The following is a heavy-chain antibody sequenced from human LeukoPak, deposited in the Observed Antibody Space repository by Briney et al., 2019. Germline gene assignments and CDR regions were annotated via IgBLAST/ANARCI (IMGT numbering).Heavy chain of an antibody. CDR1: GFIFSSYW. CDR2: IKEDGSAK. Sequence: GGSLRLSCAASGFIFSSYWMNWVRQAPGKGLEWVANIKEDGSAKYYVDSVKGRFTISRDNAKNSLYLQMNSLRAEDTAGYYCVMDMDVWGQGTTVTVSS. J-gene: IGHJ6*02. V-gene: IGHV3-7*05. CDR3: VMDMDV.